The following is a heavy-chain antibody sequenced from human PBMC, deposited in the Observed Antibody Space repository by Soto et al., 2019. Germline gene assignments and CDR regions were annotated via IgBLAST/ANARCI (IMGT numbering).Heavy chain of an antibody. J-gene: IGHJ6*02. V-gene: IGHV3-21*01. CDR1: GFTFSSYS. CDR3: ARDREVDIVVVPAPYYYGMDV. D-gene: IGHD2-2*01. CDR2: ISSSSSYI. Sequence: GGSLRLSCAASGFTFSSYSMNWVRQAPGEGLEWVSSISSSSSYIYYADSVKGRFTISRDNAKNSLYLQMNSLRAEDTAVYYCARDREVDIVVVPAPYYYGMDVWGQGTTVTVSS.